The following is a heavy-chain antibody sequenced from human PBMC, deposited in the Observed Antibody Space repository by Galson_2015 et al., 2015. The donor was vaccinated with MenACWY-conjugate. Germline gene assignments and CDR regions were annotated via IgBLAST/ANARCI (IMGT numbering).Heavy chain of an antibody. CDR2: IWSDGNKK. Sequence: SLRLSCAASGFTLSSYRMHWVRQSPGKGLEWVALIWSDGNKKSYLDSVKGRFNISRDNSKNTVSLQMSSLGPEDSAVYYCVRAEGWLRSAFDLWGQGTMVTVSS. J-gene: IGHJ3*01. CDR1: GFTLSSYR. CDR3: VRAEGWLRSAFDL. D-gene: IGHD5-12*01. V-gene: IGHV3-33*01.